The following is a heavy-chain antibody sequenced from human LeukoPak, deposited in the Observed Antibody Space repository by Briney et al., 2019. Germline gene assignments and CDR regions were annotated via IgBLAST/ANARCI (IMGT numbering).Heavy chain of an antibody. D-gene: IGHD1-26*01. CDR1: GFTFSSYA. Sequence: GRSLRLSCAASGFTFSSYAMHWVRQAPGKGLEWVAVISYDGSNKYYADSVKGRFTISRDNSKNTLYLQMNSLRAEDTTVYYCARVSVGALDYWGQGTLVTVSS. V-gene: IGHV3-30-3*01. J-gene: IGHJ4*02. CDR3: ARVSVGALDY. CDR2: ISYDGSNK.